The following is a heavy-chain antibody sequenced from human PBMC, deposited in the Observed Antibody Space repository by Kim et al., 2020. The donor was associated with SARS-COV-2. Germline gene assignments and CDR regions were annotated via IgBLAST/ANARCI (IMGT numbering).Heavy chain of an antibody. D-gene: IGHD3-9*01. Sequence: SETLSLTCTVAGGSISSYYWSWIRQPPGKGLEWIGYIYYSGSTNYNPSLKSRVTISVDTSKNQFSLKLSSVTAADTAVYYCARDSPLRYGFDPWGQGTL. CDR1: GGSISSYY. V-gene: IGHV4-59*01. CDR2: IYYSGST. CDR3: ARDSPLRYGFDP. J-gene: IGHJ5*02.